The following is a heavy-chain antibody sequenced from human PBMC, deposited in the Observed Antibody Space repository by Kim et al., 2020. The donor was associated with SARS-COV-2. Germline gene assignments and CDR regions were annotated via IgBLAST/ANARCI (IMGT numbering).Heavy chain of an antibody. CDR3: ARDVFKPNAYYYGMDV. V-gene: IGHV3-53*01. J-gene: IGHJ6*02. CDR1: AFTVSSNY. D-gene: IGHD1-1*01. Sequence: GGSLRLSCAASAFTVSSNYMSWVRQAPGKGLEWVSIIYDDGTISYSGSVRGRFTVSRDNSKDMLYLQLNGLRAEDTAVYYCARDVFKPNAYYYGMDVWGQGTTVPVYS. CDR2: IYDDGTI.